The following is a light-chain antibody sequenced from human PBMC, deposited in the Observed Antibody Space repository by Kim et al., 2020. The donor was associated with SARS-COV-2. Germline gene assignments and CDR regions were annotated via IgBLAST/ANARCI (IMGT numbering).Light chain of an antibody. V-gene: IGLV2-14*03. Sequence: QSALTQPASVSASPGQSITISCTGTSTDIGGYNYVSWYQQRPGKAPKLLICDVTDRPSGVSSRFSGSKSGNTASLTISGLQTEYEADYFCSSYTSRSTVIFGGGTKVTVL. J-gene: IGLJ2*01. CDR2: DVT. CDR1: STDIGGYNY. CDR3: SSYTSRSTVI.